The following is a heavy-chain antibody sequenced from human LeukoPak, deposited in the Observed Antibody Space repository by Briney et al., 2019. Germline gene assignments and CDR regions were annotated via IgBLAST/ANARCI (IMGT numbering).Heavy chain of an antibody. CDR3: AKSPTRRYYFDY. CDR2: VSGSGGST. CDR1: GFTFSNNA. Sequence: GALSLSCAASGFTFSNNAMSWVRQAPGKGLEWVSTVSGSGGSTYYADSVKGRFTISRDNAKNSLYLQMNSLRAEDTAVYYCAKSPTRRYYFDYWGQGTLVTVSS. J-gene: IGHJ4*02. D-gene: IGHD4-17*01. V-gene: IGHV3-23*01.